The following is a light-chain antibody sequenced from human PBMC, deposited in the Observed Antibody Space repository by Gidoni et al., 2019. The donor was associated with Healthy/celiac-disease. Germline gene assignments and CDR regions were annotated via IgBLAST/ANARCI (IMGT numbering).Light chain of an antibody. J-gene: IGKJ2*01. CDR3: QQYDNLLYT. V-gene: IGKV1-33*01. Sequence: DIQMTQSPCSLSASAGDRVTITCQASQDISNYINWYQQKPGVPSRFSGSGSGTDFTFTISSLQPEDIATYYCQQYDNLLYTFGQGTKLEIK. CDR1: QDISNY.